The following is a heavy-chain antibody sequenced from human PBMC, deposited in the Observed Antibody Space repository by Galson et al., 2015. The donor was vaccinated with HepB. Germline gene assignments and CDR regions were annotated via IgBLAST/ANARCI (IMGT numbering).Heavy chain of an antibody. CDR1: GFTFSSYG. CDR3: CGSCHYCEWFDP. Sequence: SLRLSCAASGFTFSSYGMHWVRQAPGKGLEWVAVIWYDGSNKYYADSVKGRFTISRDNSKNTLYLQMNSLRAEDTAVYYCCGSCHYCEWFDPWGQGTLVTVSS. CDR2: IWYDGSNK. D-gene: IGHD2-15*01. V-gene: IGHV3-33*01. J-gene: IGHJ5*02.